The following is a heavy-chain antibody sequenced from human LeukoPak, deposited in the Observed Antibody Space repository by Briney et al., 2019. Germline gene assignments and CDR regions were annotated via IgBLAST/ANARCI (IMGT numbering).Heavy chain of an antibody. D-gene: IGHD3-22*01. J-gene: IGHJ4*02. CDR3: AKDQGSSGNLFDY. V-gene: IGHV3-23*01. CDR1: GFTFSSNA. CDR2: ISESGGST. Sequence: GGSLRLSCAASGFTFSSNAMSWVRQAPGKGLEWVLGISESGGSTYYADSVKGRFTISRDNSRNTLYLQMNSLRAEDTAVYYCAKDQGSSGNLFDYWGQGTLVTVSS.